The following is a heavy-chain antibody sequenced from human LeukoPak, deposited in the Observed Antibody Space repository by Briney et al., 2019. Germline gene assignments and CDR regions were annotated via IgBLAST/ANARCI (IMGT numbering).Heavy chain of an antibody. D-gene: IGHD3-3*01. CDR1: GFIFSSYA. CDR2: ISSNGGSK. J-gene: IGHJ4*02. V-gene: IGHV3-64*01. CDR3: ARDSRPSDFWSGYYTTFDY. Sequence: GGSLRLSCAASGFIFSSYAMHWVRQAPGKGLEYVSAISSNGGSKDYANSVKGRFTISRDNSKYTLYRQMGSVRPEDVAVYYCARDSRPSDFWSGYYTTFDYWGQGILVTVSS.